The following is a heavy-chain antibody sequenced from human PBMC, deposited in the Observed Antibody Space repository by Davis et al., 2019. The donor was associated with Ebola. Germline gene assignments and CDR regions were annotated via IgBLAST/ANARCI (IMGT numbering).Heavy chain of an antibody. V-gene: IGHV3-21*01. Sequence: GESLKISCAASGFTFSSYDMSWVRQAPGKGLEWVSWIDSVSGGASNADSVEGRFTISRDNAKNSLYLQMNSLRAEDTAVYYCARDRGFNWFDPWGQGTLVTVSS. CDR3: ARDRGFNWFDP. CDR2: IDSVSGGA. J-gene: IGHJ5*02. CDR1: GFTFSSYD.